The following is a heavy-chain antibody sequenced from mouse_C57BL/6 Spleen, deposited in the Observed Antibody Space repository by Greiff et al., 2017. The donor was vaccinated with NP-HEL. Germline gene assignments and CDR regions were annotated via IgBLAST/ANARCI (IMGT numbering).Heavy chain of an antibody. J-gene: IGHJ4*01. Sequence: EVKLVESGGGLVKPGGSLKLPCAAFGLTLSDYGWHWVRQVPEKGLEWVAYISSASIPIYYADTVKDRFTTSRDNAKNTLFLQMTSLRYEDTAMYYCARGNIYDGYSYAMDYWGQGTSVTVAS. CDR2: ISSASIPI. V-gene: IGHV5-17*01. D-gene: IGHD2-3*01. CDR3: ARGNIYDGYSYAMDY. CDR1: GLTLSDYG.